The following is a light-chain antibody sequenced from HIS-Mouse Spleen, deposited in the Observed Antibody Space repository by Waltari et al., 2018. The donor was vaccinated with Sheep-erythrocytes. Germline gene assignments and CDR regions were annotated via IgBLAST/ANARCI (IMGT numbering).Light chain of an antibody. Sequence: QSALTQPRSVSGSPGQSVTISCTGTSSDVGGYNYVSWYQQHPGKAPKRMIYDVSKPSSRGPERFSGSKSGNTASLTISGLQAEDEADYYCCSYAGSYNHVFATGTKVTVL. CDR2: DVS. J-gene: IGLJ1*01. CDR1: SSDVGGYNY. V-gene: IGLV2-11*01. CDR3: CSYAGSYNHV.